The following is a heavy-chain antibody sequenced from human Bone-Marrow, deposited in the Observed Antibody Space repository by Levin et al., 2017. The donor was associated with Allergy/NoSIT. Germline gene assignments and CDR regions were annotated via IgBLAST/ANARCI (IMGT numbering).Heavy chain of an antibody. CDR3: ARDGGYCSSTSCYRPYYFDY. D-gene: IGHD2-2*01. CDR1: GFTFSSYA. V-gene: IGHV3-30*04. CDR2: ISYDGSNK. J-gene: IGHJ4*02. Sequence: GGSLRLSCAASGFTFSSYAMHWVRQAPGKGLEWVAVISYDGSNKYYADSVKGRFTISRDNSKNTLYLQMNSLRAEDTAVYYRARDGGYCSSTSCYRPYYFDYWGQGTLVTVSS.